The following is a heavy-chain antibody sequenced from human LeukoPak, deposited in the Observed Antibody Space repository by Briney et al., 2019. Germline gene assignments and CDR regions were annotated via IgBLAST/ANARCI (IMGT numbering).Heavy chain of an antibody. D-gene: IGHD5-18*01. CDR3: AREDTAMVNLYDY. CDR1: GFTFSSYA. Sequence: PGGSLRLSCAASGFTFSSYAMSWVRQAPGKGLEWVSAISGSGGSTYYADSVKGRFTISRDNSKNTLYLQMNSLRAEVTAVHYCAREDTAMVNLYDYWGQGTLVTVSS. V-gene: IGHV3-23*01. CDR2: ISGSGGST. J-gene: IGHJ4*02.